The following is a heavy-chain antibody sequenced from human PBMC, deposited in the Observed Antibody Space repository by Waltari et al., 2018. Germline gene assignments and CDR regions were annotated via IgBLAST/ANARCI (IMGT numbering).Heavy chain of an antibody. J-gene: IGHJ4*02. CDR1: GYTFISYA. CDR3: ASGRGWLFDY. V-gene: IGHV3-23*01. Sequence: EVQLLESGGGLVQPGGSLRLSCEASGYTFISYAMNWVRQAPGKGLVWVSSIGGIGGNIYYADSVKGRFSISRDNSKNTLFLQMNSLRGDDTAIYYCASGRGWLFDYWGQGTQVTVSS. D-gene: IGHD6-19*01. CDR2: IGGIGGNI.